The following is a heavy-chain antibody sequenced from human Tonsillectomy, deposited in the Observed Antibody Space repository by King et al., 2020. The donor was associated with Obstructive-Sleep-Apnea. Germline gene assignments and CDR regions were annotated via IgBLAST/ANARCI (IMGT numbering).Heavy chain of an antibody. CDR3: ARQFVAEPLDDVFDS. J-gene: IGHJ3*02. CDR1: GYSFTTYW. CDR2: IYPGGSDT. Sequence: EVQLVESGAEVKKPGESLKISCMGSGYSFTTYWIDWVRQMPGKGLEGMGSIYPGGSDTRYSPSFQGQVTISADKSINTAYLQWSSLEASDTATYYCARQFVAEPLDDVFDSWGQGTMVTVSS. V-gene: IGHV5-51*01. D-gene: IGHD1-1*01.